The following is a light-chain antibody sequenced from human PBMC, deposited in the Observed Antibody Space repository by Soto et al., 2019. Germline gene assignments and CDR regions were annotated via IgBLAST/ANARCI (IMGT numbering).Light chain of an antibody. V-gene: IGLV2-11*01. CDR1: SSDVAIYNY. CDR2: DVS. J-gene: IGLJ1*01. Sequence: QSVLTQPRSVSWSPGQSVTISCTGTSSDVAIYNYISWYQQHPGEAPKLMIHDVSERPSGVPDRFSGSKSGNTASLTISGLQAEDEADYYCCSYAGSYTFARNVFGTGTKVTVL. CDR3: CSYAGSYTFARNV.